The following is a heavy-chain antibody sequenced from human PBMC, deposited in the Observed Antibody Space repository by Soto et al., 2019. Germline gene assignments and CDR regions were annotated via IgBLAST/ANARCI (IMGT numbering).Heavy chain of an antibody. V-gene: IGHV1-69*01. CDR1: GGLFSSYT. D-gene: IGHD3-22*01. Sequence: QEQLVQSGAEVKKPGSSVKVSCKASGGLFSSYTISWVRQVPGQGLEWMGGIIPVFQTAYYTQRFQGRVTITADESTNTAYMELSSLRSEDKSISYGARGGSGYTWFNEFWGQGTLVTVSS. J-gene: IGHJ4*02. CDR2: IIPVFQTA. CDR3: ARGGSGYTWFNEF.